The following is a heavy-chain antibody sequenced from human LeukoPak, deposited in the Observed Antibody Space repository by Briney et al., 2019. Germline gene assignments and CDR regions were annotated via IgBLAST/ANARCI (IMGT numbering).Heavy chain of an antibody. Sequence: GASVKVSCKASGGTFSSYAINWVRQAPGQGLEWMGGIISIFGTVNYAQKFQGRVTITADESTSTAYMELSSLRSEDTAVYYCAREGVGGTLKYQLLKYWFDPWGQGTLVTVSS. V-gene: IGHV1-69*13. CDR2: IISIFGTV. D-gene: IGHD2-2*01. J-gene: IGHJ5*02. CDR3: AREGVGGTLKYQLLKYWFDP. CDR1: GGTFSSYA.